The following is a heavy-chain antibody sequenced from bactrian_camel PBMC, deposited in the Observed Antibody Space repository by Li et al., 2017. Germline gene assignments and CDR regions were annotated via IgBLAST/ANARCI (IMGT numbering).Heavy chain of an antibody. CDR1: GFIASSCV. J-gene: IGHJ6*01. D-gene: IGHD6*01. CDR3: AAEPVELCCPRRASCSTSDRAATDDFAY. Sequence: HVQLVESGGGSVQAGGSLRLSCTAPGFIASSCVMDWYRQAAGKQREWVSSFGIDGSTSYADSVKGRFTTSKDKAKDTVYLVMNTLKPEDTAVYYCAAEPVELCCPRRASCSTSDRAATDDFAYWGHGTQVTVS. V-gene: IGHV3S53*01. CDR2: FGIDGST.